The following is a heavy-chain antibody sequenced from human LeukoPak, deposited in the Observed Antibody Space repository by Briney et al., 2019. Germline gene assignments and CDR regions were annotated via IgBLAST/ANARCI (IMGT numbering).Heavy chain of an antibody. Sequence: SETLSLTCTVSGGSISSSSYYWGWIRQPPGKGLECIGSIYYSGTTYYNPSLKSRVTISVDTSKNQFSLKLSSVTAADTAVYYCARLVLGSGSNFDYWGQGTLVTVSP. CDR1: GGSISSSSYY. CDR2: IYYSGTT. D-gene: IGHD3-10*01. J-gene: IGHJ4*02. V-gene: IGHV4-39*01. CDR3: ARLVLGSGSNFDY.